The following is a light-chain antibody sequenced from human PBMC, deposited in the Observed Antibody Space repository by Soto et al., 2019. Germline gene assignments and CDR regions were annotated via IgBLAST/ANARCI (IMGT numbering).Light chain of an antibody. CDR2: WAA. CDR1: QSVLHSSNNKNY. V-gene: IGKV4-1*01. J-gene: IGKJ1*01. Sequence: DIVMTQSPDSLAVSLGERATINCKSSQSVLHSSNNKNYLAWYQQKPGQPPKLLIYWAATRESGVPDRFSGSGSGTDYTLSISSLQAEDVAVYYCQQYYSPWTFGQGTTVEIK. CDR3: QQYYSPWT.